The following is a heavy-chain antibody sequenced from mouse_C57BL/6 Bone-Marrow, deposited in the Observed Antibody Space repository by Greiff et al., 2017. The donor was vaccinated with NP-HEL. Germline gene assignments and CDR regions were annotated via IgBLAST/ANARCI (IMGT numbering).Heavy chain of an antibody. CDR3: ARGGYGNFYAMDY. V-gene: IGHV1-64*01. Sequence: QVQLQQPGAELVKPGASVKLSCKASGYTFTSYWMHWVKQRPGQGLEWIGMIHPNSGSTNYNEKFKSKATLTVDKSSSTAYMQLRSLTSEDSAVYYCARGGYGNFYAMDYWGQGTSVTVSS. CDR2: IHPNSGST. CDR1: GYTFTSYW. J-gene: IGHJ4*01. D-gene: IGHD2-1*01.